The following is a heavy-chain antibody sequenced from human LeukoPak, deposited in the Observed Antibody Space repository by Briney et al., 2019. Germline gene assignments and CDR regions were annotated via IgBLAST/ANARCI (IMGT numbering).Heavy chain of an antibody. CDR2: INHSGST. V-gene: IGHV4-34*01. Sequence: PSETLSLTCAVYGGSFSGYYWSWIRQPPGKGLEWIGEINHSGSTNYNPSLKSRVTISVDTSKNQFSLKLSSVTAADTAVYYCARPDYYDSRAFDYWGQGTLVTVSS. J-gene: IGHJ4*02. CDR3: ARPDYYDSRAFDY. CDR1: GGSFSGYY. D-gene: IGHD3-22*01.